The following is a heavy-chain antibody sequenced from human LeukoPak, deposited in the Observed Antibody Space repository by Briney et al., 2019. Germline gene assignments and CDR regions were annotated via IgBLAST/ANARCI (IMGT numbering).Heavy chain of an antibody. CDR1: GFTFSSYG. Sequence: PGGSLRLSCAASGFTFSSYGMHWVRQAPGRGLEWVAVISYDGSNEYYADSVKGRFTISRDNPKNTLYLQMDSLRAEDTAIYYCVKDQFCTSTTCYWGIFDYWGQGALVTVSS. V-gene: IGHV3-30*18. CDR3: VKDQFCTSTTCYWGIFDY. D-gene: IGHD2-2*01. J-gene: IGHJ4*02. CDR2: ISYDGSNE.